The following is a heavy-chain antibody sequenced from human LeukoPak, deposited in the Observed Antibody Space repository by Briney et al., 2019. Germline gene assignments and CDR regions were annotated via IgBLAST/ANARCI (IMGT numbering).Heavy chain of an antibody. D-gene: IGHD6-19*01. CDR2: IYSGGST. V-gene: IGHV3-53*04. CDR1: GFTVSSNY. CDR3: AKGSSSGWLVEIDY. J-gene: IGHJ4*02. Sequence: PGGSLRLSCAASGFTVSSNYMSWVRQAPGKGLEWVSVIYSGGSTYYADSVKGRFTISRHNSKNTLYLRMNSLRAEDTAVYYCAKGSSSGWLVEIDYWGQGTLVTVSS.